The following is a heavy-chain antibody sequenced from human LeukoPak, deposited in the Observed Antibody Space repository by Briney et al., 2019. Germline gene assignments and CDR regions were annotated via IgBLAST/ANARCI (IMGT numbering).Heavy chain of an antibody. D-gene: IGHD6-13*01. J-gene: IGHJ3*02. CDR1: GDSISRYY. V-gene: IGHV4-4*07. CDR3: ARHSMLSSTYFGVSDI. CDR2: IFTGGFI. Sequence: ETLSLTCSVSGDSISRYYWNWIRQPAGRGLEWIGRIFTGGFINYNPSLSSRVTVSLDTSKNQVSLKLTSVAAADTAVYYCARHSMLSSTYFGVSDIWGQGTTVTVSS.